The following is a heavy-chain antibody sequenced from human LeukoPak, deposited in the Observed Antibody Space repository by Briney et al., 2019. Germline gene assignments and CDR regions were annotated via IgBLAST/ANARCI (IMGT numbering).Heavy chain of an antibody. CDR1: GFTFSSYG. V-gene: IGHV3-30*18. CDR2: VSYDGSNK. J-gene: IGHJ4*02. Sequence: GGSLRLSCAASGFTFSSYGMHWVRQAPGKGLEWVAVVSYDGSNKYYADSVKGRFTISRDNSKNTLYLQMNSLRAEDTAVYYCAKDLNYDFWSGLGNWGQGTLVTVSS. D-gene: IGHD3-3*01. CDR3: AKDLNYDFWSGLGN.